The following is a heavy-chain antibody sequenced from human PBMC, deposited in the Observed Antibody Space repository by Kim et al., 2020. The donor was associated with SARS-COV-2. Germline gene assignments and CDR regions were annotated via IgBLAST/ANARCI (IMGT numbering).Heavy chain of an antibody. J-gene: IGHJ4*01. CDR1: GYTFSSYS. CDR2: INTNGNYI. V-gene: IGHV3-21*06. D-gene: IGHD3-9*01. CDR3: ARLLSLTGKWYYFDY. Sequence: GGSLRLSCAASGYTFSSYSINRVRQAPGKGLEWVSSINTNGNYIYYADSVKGRFTISRDNTKNSLYLQMNSLRAEDTAVYYCARLLSLTGKWYYFDYWG.